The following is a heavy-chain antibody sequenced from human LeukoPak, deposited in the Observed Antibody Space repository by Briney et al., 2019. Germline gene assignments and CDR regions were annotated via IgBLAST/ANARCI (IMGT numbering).Heavy chain of an antibody. V-gene: IGHV4-39*01. CDR1: GGSISSSSYY. CDR2: IYYSGST. J-gene: IGHJ6*02. CDR3: ASLLAARQYAHYYYYGMDV. Sequence: TSETLSLTCTVSGGSISSSSYYWGWIRQPPGKGLEWIGSIYYSGSTYYNPSLKSRVTISVDTSKNQFSLKLSSVTAADTAVYYCASLLAARQYAHYYYYGMDVWGQGTTVTVSS. D-gene: IGHD6-6*01.